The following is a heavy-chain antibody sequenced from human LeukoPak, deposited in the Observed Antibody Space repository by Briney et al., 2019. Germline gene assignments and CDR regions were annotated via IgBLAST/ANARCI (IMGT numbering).Heavy chain of an antibody. J-gene: IGHJ4*02. CDR2: ISYDGSNK. CDR1: GFXFSSYG. CDR3: AKDPVVYSSSWNYFDY. Sequence: PGGSLRLSCGASGFXFSSYGMHWVRQAPGKGLEWVAVISYDGSNKYYADSVKGRFTISRDNSKNTLYLQMNSLRAEDTAVYYCAKDPVVYSSSWNYFDYWGRGTLVTVSS. V-gene: IGHV3-30*18. D-gene: IGHD6-13*01.